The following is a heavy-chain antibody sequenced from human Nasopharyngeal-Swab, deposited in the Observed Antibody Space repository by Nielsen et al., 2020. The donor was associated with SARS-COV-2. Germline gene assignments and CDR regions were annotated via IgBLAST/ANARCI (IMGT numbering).Heavy chain of an antibody. D-gene: IGHD3-3*01. V-gene: IGHV3-21*01. CDR1: GFTFSSYS. Sequence: GGSLRLSCAASGFTFSSYSMNWARQAPGKGLEWVSSISSSSSYIYYADSVKGRFTISRDNAKNSLYLQMNSLRAEDTAVYYCARDRITIFGVEKPFDYWGQGTLVTVSS. CDR3: ARDRITIFGVEKPFDY. J-gene: IGHJ4*02. CDR2: ISSSSSYI.